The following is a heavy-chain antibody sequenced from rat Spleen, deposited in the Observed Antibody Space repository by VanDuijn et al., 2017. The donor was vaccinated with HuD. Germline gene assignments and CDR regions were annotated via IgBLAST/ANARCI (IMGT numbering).Heavy chain of an antibody. CDR2: ISTGGGNT. CDR1: GFTFSNYG. CDR3: ARRHYGYTDYFDY. J-gene: IGHJ2*01. Sequence: EVQLVESGGGLVQPGRSLNLSCTASGFTFSNYGMAWVRQAPTKGLEWVASISTGGGNTYYRDSVKGRFTISRDNAKSTLSLQMDSLRSEDTATYYCARRHYGYTDYFDYWGQGVMVTVSS. D-gene: IGHD1-9*01. V-gene: IGHV5S13*01.